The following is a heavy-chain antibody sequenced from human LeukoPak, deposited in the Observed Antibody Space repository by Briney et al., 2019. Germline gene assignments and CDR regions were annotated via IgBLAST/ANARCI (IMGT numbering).Heavy chain of an antibody. V-gene: IGHV3-74*01. J-gene: IGHJ6*02. CDR2: ISSDGSGS. D-gene: IGHD4/OR15-4a*01. CDR3: GRDDYGGLDA. CDR1: GFTFSSYW. Sequence: GGSLRLSCAASGFTFSSYWMHWVRQAPGKGLVWVSRISSDGSGSEYADSVRGRFTISRNNAENTLYLHMSSLSAEDTAVYYCGRDDYGGLDAWGRGPRSPSP.